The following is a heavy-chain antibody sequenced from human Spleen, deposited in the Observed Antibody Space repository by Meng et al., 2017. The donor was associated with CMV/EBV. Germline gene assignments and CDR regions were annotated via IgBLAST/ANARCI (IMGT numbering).Heavy chain of an antibody. Sequence: GESLKISCVASGLIFSNFEMNWVRQAPGKGLEWVSYIMTGGPIYYADSVEGRFTVSRDNAQNSLYLQMDSLRPEDTAVYYCARGQYDFWSGYSPTARWFDPWGQGTLVTVSS. V-gene: IGHV3-48*03. CDR2: IMTGGPI. J-gene: IGHJ5*02. D-gene: IGHD3/OR15-3a*01. CDR3: ARGQYDFWSGYSPTARWFDP. CDR1: GLIFSNFE.